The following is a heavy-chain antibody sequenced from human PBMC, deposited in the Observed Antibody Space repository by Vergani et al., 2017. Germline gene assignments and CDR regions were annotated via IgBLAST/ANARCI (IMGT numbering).Heavy chain of an antibody. CDR3: AKSDIVVVPAAIKGLAAFDI. CDR1: GFTFSSYE. CDR2: ISSSGSTI. D-gene: IGHD2-2*02. V-gene: IGHV3-48*03. J-gene: IGHJ3*02. Sequence: EVQLVESGGGLVQPGGSLRLSCAASGFTFSSYEMNWVRQAPGKGLEWVSYISSSGSTIYYADSVKGRFTSSRDNAKNSLYLQMNSLRAEDTAVYYCAKSDIVVVPAAIKGLAAFDIWGQGTMVTVSS.